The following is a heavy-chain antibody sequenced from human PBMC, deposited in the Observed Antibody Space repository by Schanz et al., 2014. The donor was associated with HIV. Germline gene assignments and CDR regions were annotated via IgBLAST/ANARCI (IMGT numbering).Heavy chain of an antibody. J-gene: IGHJ6*02. V-gene: IGHV3-23*04. CDR1: GFTFSNYA. D-gene: IGHD4-17*01. Sequence: EVQLVESGGGLVKPGGSLRLSCAASGFTFSNYAMSWVRQAPGKGLEWVSGISDTGVRTNYADSVKGRLTISRDNSENTLYLQMNSLRAEDTAVYYCAKSRGDSWPYGLDVWGQGTTVTVSS. CDR3: AKSRGDSWPYGLDV. CDR2: ISDTGVRT.